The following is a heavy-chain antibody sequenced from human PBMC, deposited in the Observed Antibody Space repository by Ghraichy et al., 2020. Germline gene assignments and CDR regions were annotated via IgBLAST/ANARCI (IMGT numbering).Heavy chain of an antibody. D-gene: IGHD3-10*01. CDR1: EFTFDRQP. CDR2: FGADGRST. J-gene: IGHJ3*01. Sequence: GGSLRLTCVASEFTFDRQPMSWVRQALGKGLEWVSTFGADGRSTYYADSVKGRFTISRDESKTTMYLQMNSLRAEDTAVYYCAKEGGRLGEGAFDVWGQGTMVTVSS. V-gene: IGHV3-23*01. CDR3: AKEGGRLGEGAFDV.